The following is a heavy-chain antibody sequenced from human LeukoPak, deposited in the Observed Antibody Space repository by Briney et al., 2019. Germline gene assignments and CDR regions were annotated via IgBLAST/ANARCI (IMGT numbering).Heavy chain of an antibody. CDR3: ARGDLLVVTVSRPDTWFDP. D-gene: IGHD2-21*02. V-gene: IGHV4-39*01. J-gene: IGHJ5*02. CDR1: GGSITGSSYY. CDR2: ISYSGGT. Sequence: SETLSLTCTVSGGSITGSSYYWGWIRQPPGKGLEWIGTISYSGGTYYNPSLKSRVTLSVDTSKNQFSLRLNSVTAADTALYYCARGDLLVVTVSRPDTWFDPWVQGTLVTVSS.